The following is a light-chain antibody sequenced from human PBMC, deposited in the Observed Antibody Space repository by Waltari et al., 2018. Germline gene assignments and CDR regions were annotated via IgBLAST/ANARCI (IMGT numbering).Light chain of an antibody. Sequence: SSELTQDPVVSVALGQTVSITCQGASLTNYYSAWYQRKPGQAPVLVIYGENNRPSGTPDRFSGSRSGNTSSLTITGAQAEDEADYYCNCRDTSDYHLWLFRGGTKLTVL. V-gene: IGLV3-19*01. J-gene: IGLJ3*02. CDR1: SLTNYY. CDR3: NCRDTSDYHLWL. CDR2: GEN.